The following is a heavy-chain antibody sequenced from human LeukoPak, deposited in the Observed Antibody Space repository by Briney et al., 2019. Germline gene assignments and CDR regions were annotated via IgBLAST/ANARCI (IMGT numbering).Heavy chain of an antibody. V-gene: IGHV1-2*02. CDR2: INPNSGGT. Sequence: ASVKVSCKASGYTFNGYYLHWVRQAPGQGLEWMGWINPNSGGTKYAQKFQGRVTMTRDTSITTVYMELSGLKSDDTAVYYCARVDPGYSSGWQLDYWGQGTLVTVSS. J-gene: IGHJ4*02. CDR1: GYTFNGYY. CDR3: ARVDPGYSSGWQLDY. D-gene: IGHD6-19*01.